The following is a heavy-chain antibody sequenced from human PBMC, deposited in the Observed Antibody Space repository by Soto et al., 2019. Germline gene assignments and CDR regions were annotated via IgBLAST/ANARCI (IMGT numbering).Heavy chain of an antibody. Sequence: QVQLVQSGAEVKKAGASVKVSCKASGYTFTSYYVQWVRQAPGQGLEWMGIINPSGGSTNYAQKLQGRVNMTRDTSTSTVYMELSNLRSEDTAVYYCARESPYNFWSGYHQYNWFDPWGQGTLVTVSS. CDR3: ARESPYNFWSGYHQYNWFDP. CDR2: INPSGGST. D-gene: IGHD3-3*01. V-gene: IGHV1-46*01. J-gene: IGHJ5*02. CDR1: GYTFTSYY.